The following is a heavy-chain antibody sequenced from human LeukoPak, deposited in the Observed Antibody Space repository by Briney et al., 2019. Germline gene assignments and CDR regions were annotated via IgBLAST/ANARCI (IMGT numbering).Heavy chain of an antibody. J-gene: IGHJ4*02. V-gene: IGHV3-23*01. CDR2: ISISGSKT. Sequence: GGSLRLSCAASEFDFSSHAMTWVRQAPGKGLEWVSAISISGSKTYYADSVKGRFTISRDNSKNTLYLQMNSLRAEDTAVYYCANEIRPNDYWGQGAQVTVSS. CDR1: EFDFSSHA. D-gene: IGHD4-17*01. CDR3: ANEIRPNDY.